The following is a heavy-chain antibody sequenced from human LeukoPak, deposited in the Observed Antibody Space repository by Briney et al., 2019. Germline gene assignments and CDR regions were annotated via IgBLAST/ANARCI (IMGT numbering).Heavy chain of an antibody. Sequence: TSETLSLTCTVSGESISSYYWSWIRQPPGRGREWIGYIYYSGRTNYNPSLKKRVTISIDPSKSHSYLKLNSVIAADTAVYYCVRCQRGNGWFKYVAFDIWGQGTMVTVSS. J-gene: IGHJ3*02. V-gene: IGHV4-59*01. D-gene: IGHD3-10*01. CDR1: GESISSYY. CDR3: VRCQRGNGWFKYVAFDI. CDR2: IYYSGRT.